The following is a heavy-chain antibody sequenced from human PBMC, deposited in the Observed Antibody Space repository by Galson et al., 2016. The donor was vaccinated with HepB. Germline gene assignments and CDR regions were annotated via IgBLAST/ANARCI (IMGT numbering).Heavy chain of an antibody. Sequence: SLRLSCAASGYTSSDHYMDWVRQATGKGLEWVGRTRNRRNSFITEYAASGRGRFTISRDDSKNSVYLQMNSLKTEDTAVYYCVRWVSGAADYWGQGALVTVSS. CDR3: VRWVSGAADY. D-gene: IGHD5/OR15-5a*01. CDR1: GYTSSDHY. V-gene: IGHV3-72*01. J-gene: IGHJ4*02. CDR2: TRNRRNSFIT.